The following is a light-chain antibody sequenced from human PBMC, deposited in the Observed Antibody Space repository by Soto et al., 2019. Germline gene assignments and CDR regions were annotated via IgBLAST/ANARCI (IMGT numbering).Light chain of an antibody. CDR3: QQFYSTPIT. CDR1: QSVLYSSKNKNY. CDR2: WAS. Sequence: DIVMTQSPDSLAVSLGERATINCKSSQSVLYSSKNKNYLAWFQQKPGQAPKLLIYWASTRESGVPDRFSGSGSGTHYALTISSLQAEDVAIYYCQQFYSTPITFGQGTRLEIK. V-gene: IGKV4-1*01. J-gene: IGKJ5*01.